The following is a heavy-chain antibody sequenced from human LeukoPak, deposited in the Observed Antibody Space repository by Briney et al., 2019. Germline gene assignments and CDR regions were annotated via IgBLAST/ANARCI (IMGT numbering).Heavy chain of an antibody. V-gene: IGHV3-48*03. J-gene: IGHJ4*02. D-gene: IGHD2-2*01. CDR3: ATDCSSSSCLQTDY. CDR1: GFTFSTYE. Sequence: PGGSLRLSCAASGFTFSTYEMIWVRQAPGKGLEWVSYISSSSSNKYYADSVEGRFTISRDNAKNSLHLQMNSLRAEDTAVYYCATDCSSSSCLQTDYWGQGTLVTVSS. CDR2: ISSSSSNK.